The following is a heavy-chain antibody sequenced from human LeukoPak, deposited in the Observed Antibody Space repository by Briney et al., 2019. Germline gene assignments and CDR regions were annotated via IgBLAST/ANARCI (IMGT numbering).Heavy chain of an antibody. CDR1: GGTFSSYT. V-gene: IGHV1-69*02. CDR3: VRYDRTASFDP. Sequence: SSVKVSCKASGGTFSSYTISWVRQAPGQGLEWMGRIIPILGIANYAQKFQGRVTITADKSTSTAYMELSSLRSEDTAVYYCVRYDRTASFDPWGQGTLVTVSS. J-gene: IGHJ5*02. CDR2: IIPILGIA. D-gene: IGHD3-3*01.